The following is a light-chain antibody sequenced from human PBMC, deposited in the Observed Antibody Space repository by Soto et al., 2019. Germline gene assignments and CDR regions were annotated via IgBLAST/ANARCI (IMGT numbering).Light chain of an antibody. Sequence: EIVLTQSPGTLSLSPGERATLSCRASQSVSSSYLAWYQQKPGQAPRLLIYGASSRATGIPDRFSGSGSGTDFTLTISRLEPEDFAVYYCQQYGSSPRLTFGGATKVEIK. J-gene: IGKJ4*01. CDR1: QSVSSSY. CDR3: QQYGSSPRLT. V-gene: IGKV3-20*01. CDR2: GAS.